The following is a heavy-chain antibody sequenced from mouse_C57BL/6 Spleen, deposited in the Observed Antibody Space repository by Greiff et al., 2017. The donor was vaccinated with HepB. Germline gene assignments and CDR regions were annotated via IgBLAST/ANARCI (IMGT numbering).Heavy chain of an antibody. V-gene: IGHV1-52*01. J-gene: IGHJ4*01. Sequence: QVQLQQPGAELVRPGSSVKLSCKASGYTFTSYWMHWVKQRPIQGLEWIGNIDPSDSETHYNQKFKDKATLTVDKSSSTAYMQLSSLTSEDSAVYYCARDGYDRHYAMDYWGQGTSVTVSS. CDR1: GYTFTSYW. CDR3: ARDGYDRHYAMDY. CDR2: IDPSDSET. D-gene: IGHD2-2*01.